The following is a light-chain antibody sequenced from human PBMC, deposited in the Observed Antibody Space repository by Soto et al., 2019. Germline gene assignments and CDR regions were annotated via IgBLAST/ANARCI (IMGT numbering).Light chain of an antibody. V-gene: IGKV1-5*01. CDR2: DVS. CDR1: QSIAAS. CDR3: QQYDYSRT. J-gene: IGKJ4*01. Sequence: DIQMTQSPSALSASVGDTVTITCRASQSIAASLAWYQHKPGEAPKLLIYDVSSLETGVPSRFSGSGSGTEFSLTIRGLQPDDFATYYCQQYDYSRTFGKGTKVEIK.